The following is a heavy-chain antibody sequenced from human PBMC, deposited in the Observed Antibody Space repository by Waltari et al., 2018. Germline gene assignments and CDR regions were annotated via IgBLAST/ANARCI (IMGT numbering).Heavy chain of an antibody. J-gene: IGHJ4*02. CDR2: VHHSGKT. Sequence: QVQLQESGQGLVKPSGTLSLTCAVSGDSISGNYGWSWVRQSPEKGLEWIGQVHHSGKTHYNPSLQSRVTISVDKPKNQFSLNLNSVTGADTAVYYCAGDRAIGLFFDYWGRGTLVTVSS. D-gene: IGHD2-2*01. CDR1: GDSISGNYG. CDR3: AGDRAIGLFFDY. V-gene: IGHV4-4*02.